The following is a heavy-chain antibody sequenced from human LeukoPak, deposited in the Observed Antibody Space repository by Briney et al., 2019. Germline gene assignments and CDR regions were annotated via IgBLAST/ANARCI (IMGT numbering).Heavy chain of an antibody. Sequence: SETLSLTCTVSGGSISSSSYYWGWLRQPPGKGLEWIGSIYYSGSSYYNPSLKSRVTISVDTSKNQFSLKLSSVTAADTAVYYCARIAPSVLLWFGSPGAFDIWGQGTMVTVSS. CDR1: GGSISSSSYY. V-gene: IGHV4-39*01. D-gene: IGHD3-10*01. CDR3: ARIAPSVLLWFGSPGAFDI. J-gene: IGHJ3*02. CDR2: IYYSGSS.